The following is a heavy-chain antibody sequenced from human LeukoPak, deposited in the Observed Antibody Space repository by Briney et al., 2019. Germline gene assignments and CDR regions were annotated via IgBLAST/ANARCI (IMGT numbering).Heavy chain of an antibody. Sequence: SVKVSCKASGGTFSSYAISWVRQAPGQGLEWMGRIIPILGIANYAQKFQGRVTITADKSTSTAYMELSSLRSEDTAVYYCARDAGSSGWYDYWGQGTLVTVSS. V-gene: IGHV1-69*04. J-gene: IGHJ4*02. CDR2: IIPILGIA. CDR1: GGTFSSYA. D-gene: IGHD6-19*01. CDR3: ARDAGSSGWYDY.